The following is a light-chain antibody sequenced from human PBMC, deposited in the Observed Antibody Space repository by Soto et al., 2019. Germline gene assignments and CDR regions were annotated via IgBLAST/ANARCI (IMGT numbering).Light chain of an antibody. CDR1: QDINIY. CDR3: QQYGNLPLS. CDR2: DAS. V-gene: IGKV1-33*01. Sequence: DIQMTQSPSSLSAFVGDRVTITCQASQDINIYLNWYQQRPGTAPKLLIYDASKLATGGPSRFSGGRSETDFTFTISSLQPEDTATYYCQQYGNLPLSFGGGTKVEIK. J-gene: IGKJ4*01.